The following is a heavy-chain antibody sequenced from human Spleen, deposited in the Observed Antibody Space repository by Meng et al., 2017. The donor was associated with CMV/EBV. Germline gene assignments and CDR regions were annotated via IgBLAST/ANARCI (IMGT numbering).Heavy chain of an antibody. CDR1: GYSFTSHG. CDR2: ISAYNGNT. CDR3: ARELSNHGFHYYYYYGMDV. Sequence: ASVKVSCKASGYSFTSHGISWVRQAPGQGLEWMGWISAYNGNTNYAQKLQGRVTMTTDTSTSTAYMELRSLRSDDTAVYYCARELSNHGFHYYYYYGMDVWGQGTTVTVSS. V-gene: IGHV1-18*01. D-gene: IGHD4-11*01. J-gene: IGHJ6*02.